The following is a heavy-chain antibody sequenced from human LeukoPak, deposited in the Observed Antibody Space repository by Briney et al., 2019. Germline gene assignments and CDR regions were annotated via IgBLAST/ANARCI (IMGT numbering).Heavy chain of an antibody. CDR2: IYYSGST. Sequence: SETLSLTCTVSGGSISSYYWSWIRQPPGKGLEWIGYIYYSGSTNYNPSLKSRVTISVDTSKNQFSLKLSSVTAADTAVYYCATGAGYSSGWYYYWGQGTLVTVSS. CDR3: ATGAGYSSGWYYY. J-gene: IGHJ4*02. D-gene: IGHD6-19*01. CDR1: GGSISSYY. V-gene: IGHV4-59*01.